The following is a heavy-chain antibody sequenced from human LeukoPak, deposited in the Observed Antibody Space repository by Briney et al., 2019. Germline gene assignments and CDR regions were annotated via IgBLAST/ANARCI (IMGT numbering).Heavy chain of an antibody. CDR3: AKDHPHGDYFDY. CDR2: IRSDGSYK. V-gene: IGHV3-30*02. Sequence: GGSLRLSCAASGFTFSSYGMHWVRQAPGKGLEWVAFIRSDGSYKYYADSVKGRFTISRDNSKNTLYLQMNSLRAEDTAVYYCAKDHPHGDYFDYWGQGTLVTVSS. CDR1: GFTFSSYG. J-gene: IGHJ4*02. D-gene: IGHD4-17*01.